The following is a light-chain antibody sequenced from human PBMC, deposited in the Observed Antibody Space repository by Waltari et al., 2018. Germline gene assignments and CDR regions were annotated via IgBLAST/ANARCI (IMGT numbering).Light chain of an antibody. J-gene: IGLJ2*01. V-gene: IGLV3-21*04. CDR2: DDS. CDR3: QVWDSSSDHPV. Sequence: SYVLTQPPSVSVAPGNTARITGGGNNTGSKRVYWYQQNPGQAPVLVIYDDSDRPSGIPERFSGSNSGNTATLTISRVEAGDEADYYCQVWDSSSDHPVFGGGTKLTVL. CDR1: NTGSKR.